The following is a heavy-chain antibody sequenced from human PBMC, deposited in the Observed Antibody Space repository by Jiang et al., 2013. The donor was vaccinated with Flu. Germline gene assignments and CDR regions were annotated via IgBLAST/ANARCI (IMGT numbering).Heavy chain of an antibody. D-gene: IGHD3-9*01. J-gene: IGHJ4*02. V-gene: IGHV3-48*03. CDR3: ARVGPDMLSG. Sequence: ADSVKGRFTVSRDNAKSSLYLQMNSLRGEDTAVYYCARVGPDMLSGWGQGTLVTVSS.